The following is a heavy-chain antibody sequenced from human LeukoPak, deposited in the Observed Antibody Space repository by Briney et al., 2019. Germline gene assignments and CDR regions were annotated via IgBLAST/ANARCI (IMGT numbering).Heavy chain of an antibody. CDR1: GYTFTGYY. V-gene: IGHV1-2*02. D-gene: IGHD1/OR15-1a*01. CDR3: AREFRTTTWSFDAFDL. Sequence: ASVKVSCKASGYTFTGYYMHWVRQAPGHGLEWVAWINPTSGGTNYAQKFQDRVTMTRDTSISTAYMELSRLRSDDTAVYYCAREFRTTTWSFDAFDLWGQGTMVTVSS. CDR2: INPTSGGT. J-gene: IGHJ3*01.